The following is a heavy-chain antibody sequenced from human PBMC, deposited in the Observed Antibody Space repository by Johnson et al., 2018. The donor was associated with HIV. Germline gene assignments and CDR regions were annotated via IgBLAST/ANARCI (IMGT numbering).Heavy chain of an antibody. CDR1: GFTVSSNY. D-gene: IGHD2-21*01. J-gene: IGHJ3*02. CDR2: IYSGGST. Sequence: VQLVESGGGLVQPGGSLILSCAASGFTVSSNYMSWVRQAPGKGLEWVSVIYSGGSTSYADSVTGRLTIPRDTFKHTMSLQMNSLRAEDTAGYYCARERSVMDDAFDIWGQGTMVTVSS. V-gene: IGHV3-66*01. CDR3: ARERSVMDDAFDI.